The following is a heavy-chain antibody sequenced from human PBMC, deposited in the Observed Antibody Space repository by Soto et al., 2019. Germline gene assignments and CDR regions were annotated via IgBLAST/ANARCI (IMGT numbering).Heavy chain of an antibody. V-gene: IGHV4-30-2*01. CDR1: GGSIRSGCDS. D-gene: IGHD3-10*01. Sequence: SETLALTCAASGGSIRSGCDSWSWIRQPPGKGLEWIGYIYHSGSNYYNPSLKSRVTISVDRSKNQFSLKLIYVTAAATAVYYCARAYYGSGSTYYLDYWGQGTLVTVSS. CDR3: ARAYYGSGSTYYLDY. J-gene: IGHJ4*02. CDR2: IYHSGSN.